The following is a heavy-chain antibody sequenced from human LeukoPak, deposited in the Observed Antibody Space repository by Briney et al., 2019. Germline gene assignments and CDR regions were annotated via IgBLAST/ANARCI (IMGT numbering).Heavy chain of an antibody. CDR2: IYYSGST. CDR3: ARHDYADHSNWFDP. D-gene: IGHD4/OR15-4a*01. CDR1: GGSISSYY. V-gene: IGHV4-59*08. Sequence: SETLSLTCTVSGGSISSYYWSWIRQPPGKGLEWIGYIYYSGSTNYNTSLKSRVTISVDTSKNQFSLKLSSVTAADTAVYYCARHDYADHSNWFDPWGQGTLVTVSS. J-gene: IGHJ5*02.